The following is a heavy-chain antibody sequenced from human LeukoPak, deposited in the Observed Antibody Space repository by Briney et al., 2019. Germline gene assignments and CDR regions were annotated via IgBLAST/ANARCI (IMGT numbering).Heavy chain of an antibody. CDR1: GFTFSDHY. J-gene: IGHJ4*02. CDR2: SRNKPNSYTT. CDR3: ARDDYNIY. V-gene: IGHV3-72*01. D-gene: IGHD4-11*01. Sequence: GGSLRLSCAASGFTFSDHYMDLVRQAPGKGLEWVGRSRNKPNSYTTEYAASVKGRFTISRDDSKNSVFLQMNSLKTEDTAVYYCARDDYNIYWGQGTLVTVSS.